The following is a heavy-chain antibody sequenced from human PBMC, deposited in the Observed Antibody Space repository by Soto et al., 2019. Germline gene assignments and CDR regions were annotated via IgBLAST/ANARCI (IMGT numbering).Heavy chain of an antibody. D-gene: IGHD3-22*01. J-gene: IGHJ6*02. Sequence: GESPKISCQVSGYRFTSYWISWLRQMPGKVLEWMGRIDPSDSYTNYSPSFQGHVTISDDKSISTAYLTWSSLKASDTAMSYCARFNKGGTYYYDLSGYGTDGMEAWGQGTTVTVSS. CDR3: ARFNKGGTYYYDLSGYGTDGMEA. CDR2: IDPSDSYT. V-gene: IGHV5-10-1*01. CDR1: GYRFTSYW.